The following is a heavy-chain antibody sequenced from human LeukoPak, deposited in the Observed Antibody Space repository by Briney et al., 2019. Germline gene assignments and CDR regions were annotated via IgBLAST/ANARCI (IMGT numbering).Heavy chain of an antibody. CDR2: IYPGDSDT. CDR1: GYSFTSYW. Sequence: GASLKISCKGSGYSFTSYWIGWVRQVPGKGLEWMGIIYPGDSDTRYSPSFQGQVTISADKSISTAYLQWSSLKASDTAMYYCAKLRGYPDDAFDIWGQGTMVTVSS. V-gene: IGHV5-51*01. J-gene: IGHJ3*02. CDR3: AKLRGYPDDAFDI. D-gene: IGHD4-23*01.